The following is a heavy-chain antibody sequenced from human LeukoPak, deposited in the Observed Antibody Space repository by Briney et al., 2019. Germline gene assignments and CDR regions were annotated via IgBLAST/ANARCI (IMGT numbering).Heavy chain of an antibody. V-gene: IGHV3-21*01. CDR3: ARGITIFGVVIDY. D-gene: IGHD3-3*01. J-gene: IGHJ4*02. Sequence: NAGGPLRLSCAASGFTFSSYSMNWVRQAPGKGLEWVSSISSSSSYIYYADSVKGRFTISRDNAKNSLYLQMNSLRAEDTAVYYCARGITIFGVVIDYWGQGTLVTVSS. CDR2: ISSSSSYI. CDR1: GFTFSSYS.